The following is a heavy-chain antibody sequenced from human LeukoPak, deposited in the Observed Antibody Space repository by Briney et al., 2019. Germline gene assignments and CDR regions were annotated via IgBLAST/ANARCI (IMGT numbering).Heavy chain of an antibody. CDR2: IKQDGSEE. V-gene: IGHV3-7*01. J-gene: IGHJ6*03. CDR1: GFTFSSYW. CDR3: ARDHYYHYMDV. Sequence: PGGSLRLSCAASGFTFSSYWMSWVRQAPGKGLEWVANIKQDGSEEYYVDSVKGRLTISRDNAKNSLYLQMNSLRAEDTAVYYCARDHYYHYMDVWGKGTTVTVSS.